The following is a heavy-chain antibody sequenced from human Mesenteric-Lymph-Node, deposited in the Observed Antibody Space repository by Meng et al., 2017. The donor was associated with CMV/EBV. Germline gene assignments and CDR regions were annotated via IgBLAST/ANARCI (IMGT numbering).Heavy chain of an antibody. Sequence: SGFTFSNYAMSWVRQAPGKGLEWVSLIYSGGGTYYGDSVKGRFTISRDNSKSTLYLQMSSLRADDTAVYYCAKENWSGVTFHWFDPWGQGVLVTVSS. CDR1: GFTFSNYA. V-gene: IGHV3-23*03. CDR2: IYSGGGT. D-gene: IGHD1-1*01. J-gene: IGHJ5*02. CDR3: AKENWSGVTFHWFDP.